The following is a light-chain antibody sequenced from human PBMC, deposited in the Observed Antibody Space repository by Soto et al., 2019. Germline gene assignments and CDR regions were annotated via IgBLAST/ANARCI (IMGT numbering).Light chain of an antibody. CDR2: RAS. V-gene: IGKV3-20*01. Sequence: EIVLTQSPGTLSLSPGETATLSCRASQSVTSGDLAWYQQKPGQAHRLLIYRASSRVTGIPDRFSGSGYGTDVTLTISRLEPVYFSVYFCQQYGNFPRTFGQGTKVEMK. CDR3: QQYGNFPRT. CDR1: QSVTSGD. J-gene: IGKJ1*01.